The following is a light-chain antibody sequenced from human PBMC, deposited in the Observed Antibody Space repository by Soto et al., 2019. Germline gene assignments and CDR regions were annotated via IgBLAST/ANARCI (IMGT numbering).Light chain of an antibody. J-gene: IGLJ3*02. Sequence: QSVLTQPPSASGSPGQSVTISCTGTSSDVGGYNFVSWSQQQPGKAPKLLIYEVSKRPSGVPDRFSGSKSGYTASLTVSGLQAEDEADYYCSSYGGSNNLNWLFGGGTKVTVL. CDR2: EVS. CDR1: SSDVGGYNF. CDR3: SSYGGSNNLNWL. V-gene: IGLV2-8*01.